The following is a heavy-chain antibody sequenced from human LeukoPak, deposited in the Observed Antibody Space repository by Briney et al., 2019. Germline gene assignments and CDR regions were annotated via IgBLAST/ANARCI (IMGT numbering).Heavy chain of an antibody. D-gene: IGHD3-10*01. CDR2: TYYSGST. V-gene: IGHV4-59*01. CDR1: GGSISSYY. CDR3: ARGRSSMVRGYYYYYMDV. J-gene: IGHJ6*03. Sequence: SETLSLTCTVSGGSISSYYWSWIRQPPGKGLEWIGYTYYSGSTNYNPSLKSRVTIPVDTSKNQFSLKLSSVTAADTAVYYCARGRSSMVRGYYYYYMDVWGKGTTVTISS.